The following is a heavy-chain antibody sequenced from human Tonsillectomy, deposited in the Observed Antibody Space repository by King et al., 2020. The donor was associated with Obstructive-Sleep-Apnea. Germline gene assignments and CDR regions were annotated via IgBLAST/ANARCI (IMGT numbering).Heavy chain of an antibody. CDR2: FYYSGST. CDR3: ARVCLGGVDYYVSSGYYGCYYGMDV. CDR1: GGSISSSSYY. Sequence: LQLQESGPGLVKPSETLSLTCTVSGGSISSSSYYWGWIRQPPGKGLEWIGRFYYSGSTYYNPSLKSRVTISVDMSKNQFSLKLSSVTAADTAVYYCARVCLGGVDYYVSSGYYGCYYGMDVWGQGTTVTVSS. V-gene: IGHV4-39*07. D-gene: IGHD3-22*01. J-gene: IGHJ6*02.